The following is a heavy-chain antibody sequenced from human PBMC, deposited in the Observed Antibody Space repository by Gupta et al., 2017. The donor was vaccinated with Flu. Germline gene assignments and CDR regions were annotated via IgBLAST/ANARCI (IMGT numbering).Heavy chain of an antibody. Sequence: QVQLVQSGAAVKKPGASVRVSCKASGYMFSAYDLHWVRQAPGQGLEWMGRINPNTGDTKYSQNFQGRVTMTRDTSINTAYLELSSLKSDDTAVFYCARVMYTSRTDDPFDVWGQGTMVTVSS. CDR3: ARVMYTSRTDDPFDV. CDR2: INPNTGDT. D-gene: IGHD6-19*01. V-gene: IGHV1-2*06. CDR1: GYMFSAYD. J-gene: IGHJ3*01.